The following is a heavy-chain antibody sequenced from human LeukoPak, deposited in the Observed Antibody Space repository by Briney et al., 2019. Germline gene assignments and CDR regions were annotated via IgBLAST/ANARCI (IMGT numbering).Heavy chain of an antibody. J-gene: IGHJ4*02. CDR2: IIPIFGTA. CDR3: ARAYSYIFDY. Sequence: AASVKVSCKASGGTFSSYAISWVRQAPGQGLEWMGGIIPIFGTANYAQKFQGRVTITADESTSTAYMELSSLRSEDAAVYYCARAYSYIFDYWGQGTLVTVSS. D-gene: IGHD5-18*01. V-gene: IGHV1-69*01. CDR1: GGTFSSYA.